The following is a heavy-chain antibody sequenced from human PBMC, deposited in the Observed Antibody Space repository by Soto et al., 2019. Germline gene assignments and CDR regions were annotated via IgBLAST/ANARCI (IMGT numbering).Heavy chain of an antibody. CDR1: GGSFSGCY. V-gene: IGHV4-34*01. CDR2: INHSGST. CDR3: ARIPEAKVRGDIDY. Sequence: QVQLQQWGAGLLKPSETLSLTCAVYGGSFSGCYWSWIRQPPGKGLEWIGEINHSGSTNYNPSLKSRVTISVDTSKNQFSLKLSSVTAADTAVYYCARIPEAKVRGDIDYWGQGTLVTVSS. J-gene: IGHJ4*02. D-gene: IGHD3-10*01.